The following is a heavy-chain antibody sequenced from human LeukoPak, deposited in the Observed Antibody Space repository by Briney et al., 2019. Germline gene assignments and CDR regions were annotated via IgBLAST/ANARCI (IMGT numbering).Heavy chain of an antibody. CDR3: ARDPYDYVWGSYHYTGVSIDY. Sequence: ASVKVSCKASGYTFTGYYMHWVRQAPGQGLEWMGRINPNSGGTNYAQKFQGRVTMTRDTSISTAYMELSRLRSDDTAVYYCARDPYDYVWGSYHYTGVSIDYWGQGTLVTVSS. CDR2: INPNSGGT. J-gene: IGHJ4*02. D-gene: IGHD3-16*02. CDR1: GYTFTGYY. V-gene: IGHV1-2*06.